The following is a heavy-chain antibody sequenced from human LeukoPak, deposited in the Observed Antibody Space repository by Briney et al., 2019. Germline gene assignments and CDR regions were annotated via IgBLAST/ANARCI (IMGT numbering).Heavy chain of an antibody. CDR1: GGSFSGYY. Sequence: SETLSLTCAVYGGSFSGYYWSWTRQPPAKGLEWIGEINHSGSTNNNPSLKSRVTISVDTSKNQFSLKLSSVTAADTAVYFCARVGQVSHFDYWGQGALVTVSS. CDR2: INHSGST. V-gene: IGHV4-34*01. CDR3: ARVGQVSHFDY. J-gene: IGHJ4*02. D-gene: IGHD2-8*01.